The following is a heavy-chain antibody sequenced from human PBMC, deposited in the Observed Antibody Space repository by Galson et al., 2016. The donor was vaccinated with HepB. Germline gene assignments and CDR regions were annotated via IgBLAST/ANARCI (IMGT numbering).Heavy chain of an antibody. V-gene: IGHV4-61*01. CDR3: ARSARYCSGTSCYLPYFDY. Sequence: ETLSLTCTVSGGSVNSGSYYWSWIRQPPGKGLEGIGYIYYSGSTNYNPPLKSRVTISVDTSKNQFSLKLSSVTAADTAVYYCARSARYCSGTSCYLPYFDYWGQGTLVTVSS. CDR2: IYYSGST. J-gene: IGHJ4*02. CDR1: GGSVNSGSYY. D-gene: IGHD2-2*01.